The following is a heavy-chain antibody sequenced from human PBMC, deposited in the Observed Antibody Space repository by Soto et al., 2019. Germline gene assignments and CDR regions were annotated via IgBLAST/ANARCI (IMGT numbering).Heavy chain of an antibody. Sequence: ASVKVSCKASGYTFTSYDINLVRQATGQGLEWMGWMNPNTGYTDYAQKFQGRVTMTGNTSITTAYMELSSLRSEDTAVYYCVRGRVMITFGVVIVIDYWGQGSPVTVSS. CDR3: VRGRVMITFGVVIVIDY. V-gene: IGHV1-8*01. CDR1: GYTFTSYD. CDR2: MNPNTGYT. J-gene: IGHJ4*02. D-gene: IGHD3-16*02.